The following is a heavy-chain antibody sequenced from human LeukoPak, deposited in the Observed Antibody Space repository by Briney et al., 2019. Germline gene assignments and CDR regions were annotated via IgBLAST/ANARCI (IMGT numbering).Heavy chain of an antibody. CDR2: INPNSGGT. CDR3: VRQVVPAAIFDY. J-gene: IGHJ4*02. CDR1: GYTFTGYY. Sequence: ASVKVSCKASGYTFTGYYMHWVRQAPGQGLEWMGWINPNSGGTSYAQKFQGRVTMTRDTSISTAYMELSRLRSDDTAVYYCVRQVVPAAIFDYWGQGTLVTVSS. D-gene: IGHD2-2*01. V-gene: IGHV1-2*02.